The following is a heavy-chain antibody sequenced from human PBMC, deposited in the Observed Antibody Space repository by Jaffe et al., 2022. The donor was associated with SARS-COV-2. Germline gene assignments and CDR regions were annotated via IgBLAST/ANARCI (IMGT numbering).Heavy chain of an antibody. J-gene: IGHJ4*02. Sequence: EVQLVESGGGLVKPGGSLRLSCAASGFTFSNAWMSWVRQAPGKGLEWVGRIKSKTDGGTTDYAAPVKGRFTISRDDSKNTLYLQMNSLKTEDTAVYYCTTIVATINKAITGTTFAFHYFDYWGQGTLVTVSS. D-gene: IGHD5-12*01. CDR3: TTIVATINKAITGTTFAFHYFDY. CDR2: IKSKTDGGTT. CDR1: GFTFSNAW. V-gene: IGHV3-15*01.